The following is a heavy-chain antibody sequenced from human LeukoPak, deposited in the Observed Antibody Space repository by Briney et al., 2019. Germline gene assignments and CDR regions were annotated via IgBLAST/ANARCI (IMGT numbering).Heavy chain of an antibody. D-gene: IGHD1-14*01. V-gene: IGHV4-59*01. CDR2: IYYGGST. CDR1: GGSISSYY. J-gene: IGHJ5*02. CDR3: ARDSPEFDP. Sequence: PSGTLSLTCTVSGGSISSYYWSWIRQPPGKGLEWIGYIYYGGSTNYNPSLKSRVTISVDASKNQFSLKLSSVTAADTAVYYCARDSPEFDPWGQGTLVTVSS.